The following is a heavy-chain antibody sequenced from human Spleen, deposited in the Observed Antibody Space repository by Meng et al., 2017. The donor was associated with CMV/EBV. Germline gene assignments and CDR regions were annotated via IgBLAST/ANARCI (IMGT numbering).Heavy chain of an antibody. CDR3: ARSTGAPNYYGMDV. V-gene: IGHV5-51*01. J-gene: IGHJ6*02. CDR1: GYSFTTYW. D-gene: IGHD1-14*01. Sequence: KVSCKGSGYSFTTYWIGWVRQMPGKGLEWMGVIYPDDSDTRYSPSFQGQVTISADKSISTAYLQWTSLKASDTAMYYCARSTGAPNYYGMDVWGQGTTVTVSS. CDR2: IYPDDSDT.